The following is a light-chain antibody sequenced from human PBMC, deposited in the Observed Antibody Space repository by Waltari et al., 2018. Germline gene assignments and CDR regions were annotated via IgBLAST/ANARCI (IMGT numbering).Light chain of an antibody. CDR1: EGISKF. CDR2: GAS. J-gene: IGKJ4*01. CDR3: QQYKTFPLT. Sequence: DIQMTQSSSSLAASVGDLVTITCRASEGISKFLAWFRQKPGKAPESLIYGASSLQSGVPSRFSGSGSGTDFTLTISSLQPEDFASYYCQQYKTFPLTFGGGTKVEIK. V-gene: IGKV1-16*01.